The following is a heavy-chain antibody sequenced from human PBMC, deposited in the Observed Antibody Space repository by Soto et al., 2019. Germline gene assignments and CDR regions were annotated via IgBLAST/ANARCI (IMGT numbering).Heavy chain of an antibody. V-gene: IGHV3-33*01. CDR2: IWYDGSNK. D-gene: IGHD3-9*01. Sequence: QVQLVESGGGVVQPGRSLRLSCAASGFTFSSYGMHWVRQAPGKGLEWVAVIWYDGSNKYYADSVKGRFTISRDNSKNRLYLQMNSLRAEDTAVYYCARSYYDILTGYPYYYYYGMDVWGQGTTVTVSS. J-gene: IGHJ6*02. CDR3: ARSYYDILTGYPYYYYYGMDV. CDR1: GFTFSSYG.